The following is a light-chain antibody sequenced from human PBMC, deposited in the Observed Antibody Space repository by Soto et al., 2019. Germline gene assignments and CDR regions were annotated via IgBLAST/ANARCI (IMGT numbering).Light chain of an antibody. CDR3: QQSYSTPFT. CDR2: AAS. V-gene: IGKV1-39*01. J-gene: IGKJ2*01. CDR1: QSISSY. Sequence: DLPMTQSPFSLSASVGDRVTITCRASQSISSYLNWYQQKPGKAPNLLIYAASSLQSGVPSRFSGSASGTDFTLTISSLHPEDFATYYCQQSYSTPFTFGQGTKLEIK.